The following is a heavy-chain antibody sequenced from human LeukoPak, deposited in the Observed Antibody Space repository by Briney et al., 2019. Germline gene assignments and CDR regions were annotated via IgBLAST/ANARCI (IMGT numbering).Heavy chain of an antibody. V-gene: IGHV4-4*09. CDR2: IYTSGST. CDR3: ARQGGYYDILTGYDY. J-gene: IGHJ4*02. Sequence: SETLSLTCTVSGGSISSYYWSWIRQPPGKGLEWIGYIYTSGSTNYNPSLKSRVTISVDTSKNQFSLKLSPVTAADTAVYYCARQGGYYDILTGYDYWGQGTLVTVSS. CDR1: GGSISSYY. D-gene: IGHD3-9*01.